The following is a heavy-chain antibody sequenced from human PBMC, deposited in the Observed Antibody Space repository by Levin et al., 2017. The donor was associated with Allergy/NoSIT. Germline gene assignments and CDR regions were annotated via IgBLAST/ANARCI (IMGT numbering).Heavy chain of an antibody. D-gene: IGHD4-17*01. CDR1: GFALSDYA. V-gene: IGHV3-30*04. CDR2: ISYDGSQK. Sequence: GESLKISCAASGFALSDYAMHWVRQAPGKGLEWVSLISYDGSQKYYTDSVEGRFTVSRDNSKNTLSLQISSLRTEDTAVYYCARGPYGDYGGFDHWGQGTLVTVSS. J-gene: IGHJ4*02. CDR3: ARGPYGDYGGFDH.